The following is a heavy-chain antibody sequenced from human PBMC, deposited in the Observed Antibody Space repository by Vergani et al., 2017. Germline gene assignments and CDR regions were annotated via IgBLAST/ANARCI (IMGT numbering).Heavy chain of an antibody. Sequence: QVQLVESGGGVVQPGRSLRLSCAASGFTFSSYGMHWVRQAPGKGLEWVAVIWYDGSNKYYADSVKCRFTISRDNSKNTLYLQMNSLRAEDTAVYYCARSTPLGWFDPWGQGTLVTVSS. CDR3: ARSTPLGWFDP. CDR1: GFTFSSYG. D-gene: IGHD2-15*01. V-gene: IGHV3-33*01. J-gene: IGHJ5*02. CDR2: IWYDGSNK.